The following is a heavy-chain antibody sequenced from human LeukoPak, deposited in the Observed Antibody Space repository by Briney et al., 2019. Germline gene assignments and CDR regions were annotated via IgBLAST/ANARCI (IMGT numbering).Heavy chain of an antibody. J-gene: IGHJ4*02. V-gene: IGHV4-34*01. Sequence: SETLSLTCAVYGGSFSGYYWSWIRQPPGKGLEWIEEINHSGSTNYNPSLKSRVTISVDTSKNQFSLKLSSVTAADTAVYYCARLKKRWLQFGFDYWGQGTLVTVSS. CDR2: INHSGST. CDR3: ARLKKRWLQFGFDY. D-gene: IGHD5-24*01. CDR1: GGSFSGYY.